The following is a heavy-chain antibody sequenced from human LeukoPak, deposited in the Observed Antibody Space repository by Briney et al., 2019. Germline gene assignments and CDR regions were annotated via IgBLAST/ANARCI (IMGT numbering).Heavy chain of an antibody. J-gene: IGHJ3*02. CDR1: GGSISSGSYY. Sequence: PSQTLSLTCTVSGGSISSGSYYWSWIRQPAGKGLEWIGRIYTSGSTNYNPSLKSRVTISVDTSKNQFSLKLGSVTAADTAVYYCARARYSSCWPNDAFDIWGQGTMVTVSS. D-gene: IGHD6-13*01. V-gene: IGHV4-61*02. CDR3: ARARYSSCWPNDAFDI. CDR2: IYTSGST.